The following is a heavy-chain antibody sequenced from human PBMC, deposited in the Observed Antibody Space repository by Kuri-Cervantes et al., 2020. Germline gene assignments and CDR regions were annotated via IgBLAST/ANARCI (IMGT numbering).Heavy chain of an antibody. CDR2: INHSGST. CDR3: ARDRAWNYYYYYYMDV. D-gene: IGHD1-1*01. Sequence: SETLSLTCAVSGGSFSGYYWSWIRQPPGKGLEWIGEINHSGSTNYNPSLKSRVTISVDTSKNQFSLKLSSVTAADTAVYYCARDRAWNYYYYYYMDVWGKGTTVTVSS. V-gene: IGHV4-34*01. J-gene: IGHJ6*03. CDR1: GGSFSGYY.